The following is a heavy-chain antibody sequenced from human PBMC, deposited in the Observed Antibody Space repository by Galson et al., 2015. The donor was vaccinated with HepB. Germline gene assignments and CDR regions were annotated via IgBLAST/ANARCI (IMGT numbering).Heavy chain of an antibody. CDR3: TTPYYYDSSGYYADY. V-gene: IGHV3-15*01. J-gene: IGHJ4*02. CDR2: IKSKTDGGTT. Sequence: SLRLSCAASGFTFSNAWMSWVRQAPGKGLEWVGRIKSKTDGGTTDYAAPVKGRFTISRDDSKNTLYLQMNSLKAEDTAVYYCTTPYYYDSSGYYADYWGQGTLVTVSS. CDR1: GFTFSNAW. D-gene: IGHD3-22*01.